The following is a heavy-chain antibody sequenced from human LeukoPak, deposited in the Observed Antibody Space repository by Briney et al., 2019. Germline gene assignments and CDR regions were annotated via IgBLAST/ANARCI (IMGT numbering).Heavy chain of an antibody. CDR2: FDPEDGET. Sequence: PGGSLRLSCEASGLSIADYTMHWVRQAPGKGLEWMGGFDPEDGETIYAQKFQGRVTMTEDTSTDTAYMELSSLRSEDTAVYYCATGPPAASDFNWFDPWGQGTLVTVSS. CDR1: GLSIADYT. V-gene: IGHV1-24*01. J-gene: IGHJ5*02. D-gene: IGHD2-2*01. CDR3: ATGPPAASDFNWFDP.